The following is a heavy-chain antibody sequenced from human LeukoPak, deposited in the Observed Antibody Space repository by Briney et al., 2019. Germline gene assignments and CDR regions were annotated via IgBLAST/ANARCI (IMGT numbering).Heavy chain of an antibody. Sequence: SVKVSCKASGYTFTSYDISWVRQAPGQGLEWMGGIIPIFGTTNYAQKFQGRVSITADKSTSTTYMQLSSLRSEDTAVYYCARSRFPYYRLSRTDYYYMDVWAKGTTVTVSS. V-gene: IGHV1-69*06. CDR2: IIPIFGTT. D-gene: IGHD3-10*01. CDR3: ARSRFPYYRLSRTDYYYMDV. J-gene: IGHJ6*03. CDR1: GYTFTSYD.